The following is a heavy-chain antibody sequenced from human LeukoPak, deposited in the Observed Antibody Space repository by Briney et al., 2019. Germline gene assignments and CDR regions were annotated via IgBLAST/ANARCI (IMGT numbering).Heavy chain of an antibody. D-gene: IGHD3-10*01. CDR1: GFTFSSYS. CDR2: ISSSSSYI. CDR3: ARRPLSRGFGEYKYFDY. Sequence: PGGSLRLSCAASGFTFSSYSMNWVRQAPGKGLEWVSSISSSSSYIYYADSVKGRFTISRDNAKNSLYLQMNSLRAEDTAVYYCARRPLSRGFGEYKYFDYWGQGTLVTVSS. J-gene: IGHJ4*02. V-gene: IGHV3-21*01.